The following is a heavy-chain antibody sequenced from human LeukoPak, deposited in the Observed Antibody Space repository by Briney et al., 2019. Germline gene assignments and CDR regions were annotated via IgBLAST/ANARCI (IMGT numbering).Heavy chain of an antibody. Sequence: GGSLRLSCAASGFTFSSYAVSWVRQASGKGLEWVSAISGSGGSTYYADSVKGRFTISRDNSKNTLYLQMNSLRAEDTAVYYCAKHPYYDILTGYYIYWGQGTLVTVSS. CDR1: GFTFSSYA. CDR3: AKHPYYDILTGYYIY. D-gene: IGHD3-9*01. V-gene: IGHV3-23*01. CDR2: ISGSGGST. J-gene: IGHJ4*02.